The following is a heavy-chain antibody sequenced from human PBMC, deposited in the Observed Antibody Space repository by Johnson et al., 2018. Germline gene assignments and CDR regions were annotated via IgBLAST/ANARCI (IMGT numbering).Heavy chain of an antibody. V-gene: IGHV1-69*12. Sequence: QVQLVQSGAEVKKPGSSVKVSCKASGDTFSSYAINWVRQAPGQGLEWMGEIIPIFGTANYAQKFQGRVTITADESTSTPYMELRRLRAADTAVYYCAKGRVGANLRAFDIWCQGTMFTVSS. CDR3: AKGRVGANLRAFDI. J-gene: IGHJ3*02. D-gene: IGHD1-26*01. CDR2: IIPIFGTA. CDR1: GDTFSSYA.